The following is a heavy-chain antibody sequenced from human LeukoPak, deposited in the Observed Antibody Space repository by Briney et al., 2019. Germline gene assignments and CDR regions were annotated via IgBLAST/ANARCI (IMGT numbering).Heavy chain of an antibody. CDR2: IRCDGSNK. CDR1: GFTFSSYG. CDR3: AKRHYYYDSSGYQALDY. Sequence: PGGSLRLSCAASGFTFSSYGMHWVRQAPGKGLEWVAFIRCDGSNKYYADSVKGRFTISRDNSKNTLYLQMNSLRAEDTAVYYCAKRHYYYDSSGYQALDYWGQGTLVTVSS. V-gene: IGHV3-30*02. J-gene: IGHJ4*02. D-gene: IGHD3-22*01.